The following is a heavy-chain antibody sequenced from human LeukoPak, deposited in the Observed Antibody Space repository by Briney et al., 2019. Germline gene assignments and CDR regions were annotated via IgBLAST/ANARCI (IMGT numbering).Heavy chain of an antibody. Sequence: SETLSLTCAVYGGSFSGYYWSWIRQPPGKGLEWIGEINHSGSTDYNPSLKSRVTISVDTSKNQFSLKLSSVTAADTAVYYCARGHDYVDYWGQGTLVTVSS. CDR1: GGSFSGYY. J-gene: IGHJ4*02. V-gene: IGHV4-34*01. CDR2: INHSGST. CDR3: ARGHDYVDY.